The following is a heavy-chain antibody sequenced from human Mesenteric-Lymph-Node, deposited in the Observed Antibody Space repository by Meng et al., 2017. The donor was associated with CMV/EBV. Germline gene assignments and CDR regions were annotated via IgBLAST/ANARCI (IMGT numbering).Heavy chain of an antibody. J-gene: IGHJ6*02. Sequence: GESLKISCAASGFTFSNYEMNWVRQAPGKGLEWVSYISSSGSTIYYADSVKGRFTISRDNAKNSLYLQMNSLRAEDTAVYYCTRVTIFAGQGYYYYGMDVWGQGTTVTVSS. CDR2: ISSSGSTI. CDR3: TRVTIFAGQGYYYYGMDV. CDR1: GFTFSNYE. V-gene: IGHV3-48*03. D-gene: IGHD3-3*01.